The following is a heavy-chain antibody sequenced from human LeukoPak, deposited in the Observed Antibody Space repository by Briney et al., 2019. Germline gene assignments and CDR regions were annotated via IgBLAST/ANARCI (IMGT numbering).Heavy chain of an antibody. CDR2: ISGSSSYK. Sequence: GGSLRLSCAASGFTFSTYTMTWVPQPPGMGLEWVSSISGSSSYKYYADSVKGRFTISRDNAKNSLILQMNSLRGDDTAVYYCARVFGEYQLLSPIDYWGQGTLVTVSS. V-gene: IGHV3-21*01. J-gene: IGHJ4*02. CDR3: ARVFGEYQLLSPIDY. D-gene: IGHD2-2*01. CDR1: GFTFSTYT.